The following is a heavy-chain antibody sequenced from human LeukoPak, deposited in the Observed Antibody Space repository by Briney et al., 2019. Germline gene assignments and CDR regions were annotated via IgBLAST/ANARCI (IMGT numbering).Heavy chain of an antibody. D-gene: IGHD2-2*01. Sequence: GGSLRLSCGASGFSFSSYWMSWDRQAPGKGLEWVANIKKDGSERNFAESVKGRFTISRDNAKNSLYLQMNSLRVEDTAACYCASQTSDKAFDGWGQGTLVSVSS. V-gene: IGHV3-7*05. CDR2: IKKDGSER. J-gene: IGHJ4*02. CDR1: GFSFSSYW. CDR3: ASQTSDKAFDG.